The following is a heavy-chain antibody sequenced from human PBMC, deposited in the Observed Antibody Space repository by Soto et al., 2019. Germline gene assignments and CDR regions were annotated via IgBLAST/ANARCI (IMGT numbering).Heavy chain of an antibody. Sequence: SVKVSCKXSGDTFSNYAICWVRQAPGQGLEWIGGIIPILGSANYAQKFQGRVTISADGSTNTANLELSSLRSEDTAVYYCARFKVGTTTDYYYGMDVWGQGTTVTVSS. CDR2: IIPILGSA. J-gene: IGHJ6*02. D-gene: IGHD1-26*01. CDR1: GDTFSNYA. V-gene: IGHV1-69*13. CDR3: ARFKVGTTTDYYYGMDV.